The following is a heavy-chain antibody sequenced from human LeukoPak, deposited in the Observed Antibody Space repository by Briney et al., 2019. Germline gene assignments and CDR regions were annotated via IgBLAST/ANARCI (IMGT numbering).Heavy chain of an antibody. D-gene: IGHD3-9*01. Sequence: SETLSLTCTVSGGSISSYYWSWIRQPPGKGLEWIGYIYYSGSTNYNPSLKSRVTISVDTSKDQFSLKLSSVTAADTAVYYCARTLRYFDWCSDYWGQGTLVTVSS. CDR1: GGSISSYY. CDR2: IYYSGST. J-gene: IGHJ4*02. V-gene: IGHV4-59*01. CDR3: ARTLRYFDWCSDY.